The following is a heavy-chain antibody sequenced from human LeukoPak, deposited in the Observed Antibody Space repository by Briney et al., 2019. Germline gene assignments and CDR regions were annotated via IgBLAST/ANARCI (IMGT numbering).Heavy chain of an antibody. J-gene: IGHJ4*02. CDR2: IAWDGSGT. D-gene: IGHD1-14*01. Sequence: GSLRLSCAASGFTFGAYTMHWVRQAPGKGLEWVSLIAWDGSGTYYADSVKGRFTISRDNNKNSLYLRMNSLRTEDTALYYCAEGELATGLDYWGQGTLVTVSS. CDR1: GFTFGAYT. V-gene: IGHV3-43*01. CDR3: AEGELATGLDY.